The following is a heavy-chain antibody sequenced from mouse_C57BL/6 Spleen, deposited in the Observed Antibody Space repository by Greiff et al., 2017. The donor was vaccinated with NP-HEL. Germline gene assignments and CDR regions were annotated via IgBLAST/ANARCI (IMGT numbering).Heavy chain of an antibody. CDR1: GYAFSSSW. CDR2: IYPGDGDT. Sequence: VQLQQSGPVLVQPGASVTISCKASGYAFSSSWMNWVKQRPGKGLEWIGRIYPGDGDTNYNGKFKGKATLTADKSSSTAYMQLSSLTSEDSAVYFCAREYDYAMDYWGQGTSVTVSS. V-gene: IGHV1-82*01. CDR3: AREYDYAMDY. J-gene: IGHJ4*01. D-gene: IGHD2-10*02.